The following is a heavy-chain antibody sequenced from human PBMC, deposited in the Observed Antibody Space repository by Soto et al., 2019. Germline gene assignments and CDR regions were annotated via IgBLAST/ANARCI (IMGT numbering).Heavy chain of an antibody. V-gene: IGHV1-8*01. CDR3: ARAFRVAGNYFQH. J-gene: IGHJ1*01. CDR2: MNPNSGNT. D-gene: IGHD6-19*01. CDR1: GCTFTSYD. Sequence: ASVKVSCKASGCTFTSYDINWVRQATGQGLEWMGWMNPNSGNTGYAQKFQGRVTMTRNTSISTAYMELSSLRSEDTAVYYCARAFRVAGNYFQHWGQGTLVTVSS.